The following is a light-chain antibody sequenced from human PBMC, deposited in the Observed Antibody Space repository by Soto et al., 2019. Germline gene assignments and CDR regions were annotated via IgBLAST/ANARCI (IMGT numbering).Light chain of an antibody. CDR2: AAS. CDR1: QSISSY. CDR3: QQLKSNLIN. Sequence: DIQMTQTPSSLSESVVDRVTITCRASQSISSYLNWYQQKPGKAPKLLIYAASSLQSGVPSRFSGSGSGTEFTLTISSLQPEDFATYYCQQLKSNLINCGQGKRLAIK. V-gene: IGKV1-39*01. J-gene: IGKJ5*01.